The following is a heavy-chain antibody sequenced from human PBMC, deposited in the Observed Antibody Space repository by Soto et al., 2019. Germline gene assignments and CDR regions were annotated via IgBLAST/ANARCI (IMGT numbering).Heavy chain of an antibody. CDR2: FDPEDGEA. Sequence: QVQLVQSGAEVKKPGASVKVSCKVSGYTLTDLSMHWVRQAPGKGLEWVGGFDPEDGEAIYALNFQGRVIMTEDTSSDTAYMELSSLRSEDTAVYFCATRPNYYISVVYYFDYWGQGTLVTVSS. CDR3: ATRPNYYISVVYYFDY. V-gene: IGHV1-24*01. D-gene: IGHD3-10*01. CDR1: GYTLTDLS. J-gene: IGHJ4*02.